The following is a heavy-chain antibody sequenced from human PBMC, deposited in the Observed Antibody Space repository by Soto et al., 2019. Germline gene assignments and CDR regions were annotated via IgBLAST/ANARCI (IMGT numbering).Heavy chain of an antibody. CDR1: GFNFKKFA. CDR2: ISCCGGST. CDR3: AKADGEQWLIPHLDN. D-gene: IGHD6-19*01. J-gene: IGHJ4*02. Sequence: EVQLLESGGGVVQPGGSLRLSCEASGFNFKKFAMGWVRQAPGEGLEWVSGISCCGGSTSYADSVKGRFTLARDDSKNTLSLHLHSLRFEDTARYFCAKADGEQWLIPHLDNWGQGTLVTVS. V-gene: IGHV3-23*01.